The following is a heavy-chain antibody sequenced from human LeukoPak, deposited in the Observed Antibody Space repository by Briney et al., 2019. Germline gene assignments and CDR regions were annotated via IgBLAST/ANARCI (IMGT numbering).Heavy chain of an antibody. Sequence: GGTLRLSCAASGFTFSDYYMNWIRETPGKGLEWVLYISSSGRIIYYADPVKGRFTISRDNAKSSVCLQMNSLRAEDTAVYYCARAATYNWNDVNYWGQGTLVTVSS. V-gene: IGHV3-11*01. J-gene: IGHJ4*02. D-gene: IGHD1-20*01. CDR2: ISSSGRII. CDR1: GFTFSDYY. CDR3: ARAATYNWNDVNY.